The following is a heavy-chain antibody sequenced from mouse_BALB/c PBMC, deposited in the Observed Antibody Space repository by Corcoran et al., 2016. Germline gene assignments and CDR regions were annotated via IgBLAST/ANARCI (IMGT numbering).Heavy chain of an antibody. CDR1: GYSFTGYY. V-gene: IGHV1-26*01. D-gene: IGHD2-1*01. Sequence: EVQLQQSGPELVKPGASVKISCKASGYSFTGYYMHWVKQSHVKSLEWIGRINPYNGATSYNQNFKDKASLTVDKSSSTAYMELHSLTSEDSAVYYCAMPYGNYVWFAYWGQGTLVTVSA. CDR3: AMPYGNYVWFAY. CDR2: INPYNGAT. J-gene: IGHJ3*01.